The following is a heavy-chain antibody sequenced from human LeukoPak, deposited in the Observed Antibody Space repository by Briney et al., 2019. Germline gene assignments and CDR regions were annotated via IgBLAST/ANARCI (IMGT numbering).Heavy chain of an antibody. Sequence: ASVKVSCKASGYTFTSYYMHWVRQAPGQGLEWMGLINPTGGSTGYAQKFQGRVTMTEDTSTDTAYMELSSLRSEDTAVYYCATDLYGSGSSGIDYWGQGTLVTVSS. J-gene: IGHJ4*02. CDR3: ATDLYGSGSSGIDY. CDR1: GYTFTSYY. CDR2: INPTGGST. D-gene: IGHD3-10*01. V-gene: IGHV1-46*01.